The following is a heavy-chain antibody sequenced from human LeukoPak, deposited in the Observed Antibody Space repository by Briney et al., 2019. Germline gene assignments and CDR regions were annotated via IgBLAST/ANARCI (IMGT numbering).Heavy chain of an antibody. V-gene: IGHV4-30-2*01. CDR2: IYHNGGT. Sequence: SETLSLTCAVSGVSISGSGYSWSWIRQPPGKGLEWIDYIYHNGGTYYNPSLKSRVTVSLDVSRNRFSLRLTSVTAADTAVYFCARASSTDWYNWFDPWGQGILVTVSS. CDR1: GVSISGSGYS. D-gene: IGHD3-9*01. CDR3: ARASSTDWYNWFDP. J-gene: IGHJ5*02.